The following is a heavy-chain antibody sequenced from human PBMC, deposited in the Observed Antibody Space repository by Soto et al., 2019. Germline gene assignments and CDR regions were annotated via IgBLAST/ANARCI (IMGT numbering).Heavy chain of an antibody. V-gene: IGHV1-69*13. CDR1: GGTFSSFV. CDR2: IIPSFNRP. Sequence: SVKVSCKASGGTFSSFVISWVRQAPGQGPEWMGGIIPSFNRPNYAQKFQGRVTITADESTTTSYMELSSLRSGDTAVYYCATSKVGYSFGSTFDFWGQGTLVTVSS. CDR3: ATSKVGYSFGSTFDF. J-gene: IGHJ5*01. D-gene: IGHD5-18*01.